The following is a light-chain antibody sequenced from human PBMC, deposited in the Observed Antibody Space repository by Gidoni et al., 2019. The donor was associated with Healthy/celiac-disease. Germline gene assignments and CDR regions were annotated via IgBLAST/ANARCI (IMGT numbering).Light chain of an antibody. V-gene: IGKV1-5*01. J-gene: IGKJ1*01. Sequence: DIQMTQSPSTLSASVGDRVTNTCRASQSISSWLAWYQQKPGKAPKLLIYDASSLESGVPSRFSGSGSGTEFTLTISSLQPDDFATYYCQQYNSYPWTCGQGTKVEIK. CDR2: DAS. CDR3: QQYNSYPWT. CDR1: QSISSW.